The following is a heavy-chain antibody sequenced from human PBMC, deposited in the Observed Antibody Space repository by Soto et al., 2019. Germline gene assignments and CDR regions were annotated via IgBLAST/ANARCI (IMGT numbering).Heavy chain of an antibody. Sequence: EVQLVESGGGLVQPGGSLRLSCAVSGFSFSSAWMTWIRQAPGKGLERVAIMNEDGSERYYVDSVKGRFTISRDNAKNALFLHMNSLRVEDTAVYFCARDRAYSRFDYWGQGSLVTVSS. CDR3: ARDRAYSRFDY. CDR1: GFSFSSAW. D-gene: IGHD4-4*01. CDR2: MNEDGSER. J-gene: IGHJ4*02. V-gene: IGHV3-7*03.